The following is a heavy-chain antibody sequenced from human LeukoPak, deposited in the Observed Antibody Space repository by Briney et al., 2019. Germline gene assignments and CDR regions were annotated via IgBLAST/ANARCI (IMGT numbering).Heavy chain of an antibody. Sequence: SETLSLTCTVSGGSISSGSYYWSWIRQPAGKGLEWIGRIYTSGSTNYNPSLKSRVTMSVDTSKNQFSLKLSSVTAADTAVYYCARDNVLLWFGGATGYYYMDVWGKGTTVTISS. CDR2: IYTSGST. CDR1: GGSISSGSYY. V-gene: IGHV4-61*02. CDR3: ARDNVLLWFGGATGYYYMDV. J-gene: IGHJ6*03. D-gene: IGHD3-10*01.